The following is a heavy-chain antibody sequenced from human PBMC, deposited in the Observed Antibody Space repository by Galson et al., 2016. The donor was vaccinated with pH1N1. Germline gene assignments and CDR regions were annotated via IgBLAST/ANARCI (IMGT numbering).Heavy chain of an antibody. CDR3: ARPGNYDGDRRGAFDL. D-gene: IGHD4-23*01. CDR2: ISLSSSII. CDR1: GFTFSSYS. Sequence: SLRLSCAASGFTFSSYSMNWVRQAPGKGLEWVSYISLSSSIIHYADSVKGRFIISRDSAKNSLYLQMNSLRAEDTALYYCARPGNYDGDRRGAFDLWGQGTMVTVSP. V-gene: IGHV3-48*04. J-gene: IGHJ3*01.